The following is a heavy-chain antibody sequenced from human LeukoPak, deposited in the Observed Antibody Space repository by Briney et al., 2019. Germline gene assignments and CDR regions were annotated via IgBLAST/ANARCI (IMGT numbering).Heavy chain of an antibody. Sequence: ASVKVSCKASGYTFTGYYMHWVRQAPGQGLEWMGWINPNSGGTNYAQKFQGRVTMTRDTSISTAYMELSRLRSDDTAVYYCARGFSGYDPYYYYYMDVWGKGTTVTISS. V-gene: IGHV1-2*02. J-gene: IGHJ6*03. CDR1: GYTFTGYY. CDR2: INPNSGGT. D-gene: IGHD5-12*01. CDR3: ARGFSGYDPYYYYYMDV.